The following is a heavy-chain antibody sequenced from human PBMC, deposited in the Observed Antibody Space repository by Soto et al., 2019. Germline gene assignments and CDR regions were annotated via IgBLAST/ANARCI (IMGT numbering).Heavy chain of an antibody. CDR3: ARRVYYDSSHRWFDP. CDR1: GGSISSSSYY. D-gene: IGHD3-22*01. CDR2: IYYSGST. J-gene: IGHJ5*02. V-gene: IGHV4-61*05. Sequence: SETLSLTCTVSGGSISSSSYYWSWIRQPPGKGLEWIGYIYYSGSTNYNPSLKSRVTISVDTSKNQFSLKLGSVTAADTAVYYCARRVYYDSSHRWFDPWGQGTLVTVSS.